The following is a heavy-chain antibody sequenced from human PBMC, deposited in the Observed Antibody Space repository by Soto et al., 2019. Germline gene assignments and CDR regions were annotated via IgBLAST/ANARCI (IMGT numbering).Heavy chain of an antibody. CDR3: ARTRADSSGWYFDY. J-gene: IGHJ4*02. V-gene: IGHV3-48*02. CDR2: ISSSSSTI. Sequence: GSLRLSCAASGFTFSTYAMHWVRQAPGKGLEWVSYISSSSSTIYYADSVKGRFTISRDNAKNSLYLQMNSLRDEDTAVYYCARTRADSSGWYFDYWGQGTLVTVSS. D-gene: IGHD6-19*01. CDR1: GFTFSTYA.